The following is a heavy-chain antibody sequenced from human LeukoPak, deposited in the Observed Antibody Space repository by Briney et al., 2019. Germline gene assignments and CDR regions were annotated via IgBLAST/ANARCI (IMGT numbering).Heavy chain of an antibody. D-gene: IGHD3-10*01. J-gene: IGHJ6*02. V-gene: IGHV3-48*03. CDR2: ISSSGATI. Sequence: PGGSLTLSCAASGFTFSSYDMNWVRQAPGKGLEWLSYISSSGATIHYADSVKGRFTICRDNSKNSQYLQMNSLRAEDTGVYYCARDLGVHDPDGLDVWGQGTTVTVSS. CDR3: ARDLGVHDPDGLDV. CDR1: GFTFSSYD.